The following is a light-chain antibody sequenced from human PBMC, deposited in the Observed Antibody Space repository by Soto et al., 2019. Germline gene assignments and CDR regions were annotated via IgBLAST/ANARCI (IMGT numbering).Light chain of an antibody. Sequence: QSALTQPASVSGSPGQSIAISCTGTSSDVGGYNYVSWYQHHPGKAPKLMIYAVGNRPSGVSDRFSGSKPGSTASLTISGLQAEDEADYYCTAYTSSNTYVFGTGTKVTVL. V-gene: IGLV2-14*01. CDR2: AVG. J-gene: IGLJ1*01. CDR3: TAYTSSNTYV. CDR1: SSDVGGYNY.